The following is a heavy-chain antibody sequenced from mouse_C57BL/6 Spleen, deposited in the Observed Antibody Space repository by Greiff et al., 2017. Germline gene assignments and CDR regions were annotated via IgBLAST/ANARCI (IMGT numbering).Heavy chain of an antibody. CDR3: ARDKLTVGYFDV. Sequence: EVKLMESGGGLVQPGGSLSLSCAASGFTFTDYYMSWVRQPPGKALEWLGFIRNKANGYTTEYSASVKGRFTISRDNSQSILYLQMNALRAEDSATYYCARDKLTVGYFDVWGTGTTVTVSS. CDR2: IRNKANGYTT. D-gene: IGHD4-1*01. J-gene: IGHJ1*03. V-gene: IGHV7-3*01. CDR1: GFTFTDYY.